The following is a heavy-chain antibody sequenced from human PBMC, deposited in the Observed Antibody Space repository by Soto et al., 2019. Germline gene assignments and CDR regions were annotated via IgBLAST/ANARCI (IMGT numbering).Heavy chain of an antibody. V-gene: IGHV1-3*01. D-gene: IGHD3-22*01. CDR3: ARDAQTTYYYDSSGYYYDWFDP. J-gene: IGHJ5*02. CDR1: GYTFTSYA. CDR2: INAGNGNT. Sequence: ASVKVSCKASGYTFTSYAMHWVRQAPGQRLEWMGWINAGNGNTKYSQKFQGRVTITRDTSASTAYMELSSLRSEDTAVYYCARDAQTTYYYDSSGYYYDWFDPWGQGTLVTVSS.